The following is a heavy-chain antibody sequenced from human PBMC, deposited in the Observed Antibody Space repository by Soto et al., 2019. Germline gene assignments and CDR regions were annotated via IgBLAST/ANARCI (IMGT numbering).Heavy chain of an antibody. J-gene: IGHJ4*02. D-gene: IGHD2-21*02. CDR2: ISSDESTV. CDR1: GFTLRNYF. Sequence: GGSLRLSCVASGFTLRNYFMNWIRQAPGKGPEWLSYISSDESTVFYADSVKGRFTTSRDNAKNSVYLQMNSLRAEDTAVYYCATLTAPSDYWGQGSLVTVSS. V-gene: IGHV3-11*01. CDR3: ATLTAPSDY.